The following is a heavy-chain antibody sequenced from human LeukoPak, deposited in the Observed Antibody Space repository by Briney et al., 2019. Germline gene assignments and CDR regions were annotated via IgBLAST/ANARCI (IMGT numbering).Heavy chain of an antibody. D-gene: IGHD3-22*01. CDR3: AKDRAWLEVVVTYFDY. CDR2: ISYDGSNP. CDR1: GFTFSSYA. J-gene: IGHJ4*02. V-gene: IGHV3-30-3*01. Sequence: GGSLRLSCVASGFTFSSYAMHWVRQAPGKGLEWVAVISYDGSNPYYADSVKGRFTISRDGSKNTLYLQMNSLRPEDTAVYYCAKDRAWLEVVVTYFDYWGQGTLVTVSS.